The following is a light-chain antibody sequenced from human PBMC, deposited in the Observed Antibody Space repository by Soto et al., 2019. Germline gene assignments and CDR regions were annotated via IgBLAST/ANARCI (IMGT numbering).Light chain of an antibody. CDR3: LQDYDYPRT. Sequence: APQMTQSPSSLSASVGDRVTIACRASQGIRTELGWYQQKAGEAPKLLIYAASTLQSGVPPRFRGSGSGTDFTLTISSLQPEDFATYYCLQDYDYPRTFGQGTKVEMK. V-gene: IGKV1-6*01. CDR2: AAS. J-gene: IGKJ1*01. CDR1: QGIRTE.